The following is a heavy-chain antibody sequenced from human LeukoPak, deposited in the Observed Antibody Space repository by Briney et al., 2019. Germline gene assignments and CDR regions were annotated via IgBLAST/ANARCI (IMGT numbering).Heavy chain of an antibody. CDR2: MNPNSGNA. Sequence: ASVKVSCKASGYTFTNYDINWVRQASGQGLEWVGWMNPNSGNAGFAQKFKGRITMTGDTTTNTAYMEVFSLTSDDTAIYYCATQRWEKLDGSYYYEGMDVWGQGTTVTVS. J-gene: IGHJ6*02. CDR3: ATQRWEKLDGSYYYEGMDV. V-gene: IGHV1-8*02. CDR1: GYTFTNYD. D-gene: IGHD1-26*01.